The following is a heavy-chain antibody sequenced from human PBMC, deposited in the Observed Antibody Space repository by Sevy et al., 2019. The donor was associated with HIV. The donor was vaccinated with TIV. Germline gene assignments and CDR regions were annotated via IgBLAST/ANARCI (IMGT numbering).Heavy chain of an antibody. V-gene: IGHV3-11*01. CDR3: VGRPYSSAYSWSYHFDY. D-gene: IGHD3-16*01. CDR2: ISGSSSAI. CDR1: GFTFSDYY. J-gene: IGHJ4*02. Sequence: GGSLRLSCAASGFTFSDYYMSWIRQAPGKGLEWISYISGSSSAIVYADSVKGRFAISRNNAKNLLYLHMDSLRAEDTAVYFCVGRPYSSAYSWSYHFDYWGQGTLVTVSS.